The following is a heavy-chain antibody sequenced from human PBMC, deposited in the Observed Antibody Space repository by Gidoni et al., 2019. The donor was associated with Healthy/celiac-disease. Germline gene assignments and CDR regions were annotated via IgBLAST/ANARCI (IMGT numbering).Heavy chain of an antibody. CDR1: GGSISSSSYY. D-gene: IGHD3-22*01. J-gene: IGHJ4*02. Sequence: QLQLQESGPGLVKPSETLSLTCTVSGGSISSSSYYWGWIRQPPGKGLEWIGSIYYSGSTYYNPSLKSRVTISVDTSKNQFSLKLSSVTAADTAVYYCARHVRKDYYDSSGYGDDYWGQGTLVTVSS. CDR3: ARHVRKDYYDSSGYGDDY. CDR2: IYYSGST. V-gene: IGHV4-39*01.